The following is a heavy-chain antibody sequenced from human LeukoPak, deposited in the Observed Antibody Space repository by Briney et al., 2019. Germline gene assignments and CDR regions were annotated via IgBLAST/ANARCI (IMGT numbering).Heavy chain of an antibody. CDR2: IHYSGST. J-gene: IGHJ4*02. V-gene: IGHV4-30-4*08. CDR3: ARVRAAAGSILIDY. CDR1: GGSISSGDYY. Sequence: SQTLSLTCTVSGGSISSGDYYWSWIRQPPGKGLEWIGYIHYSGSTYYNPSLKSRVTISVDTSKNQFSLKLSSVTAAGTAVYYCARVRAAAGSILIDYWGQGTLVTVSS. D-gene: IGHD6-13*01.